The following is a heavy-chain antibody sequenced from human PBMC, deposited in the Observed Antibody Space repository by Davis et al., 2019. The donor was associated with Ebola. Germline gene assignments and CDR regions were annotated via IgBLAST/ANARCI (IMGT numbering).Heavy chain of an antibody. CDR2: VNYVGDT. J-gene: IGHJ4*02. CDR3: ARRGRGFGELLK. Sequence: SETLSLTCSVSGDSISSSGYYWGWIRQPPGKGLEWIASVNYVGDTFYNPSLKNRVTISADTSNNQFSLKLSSVTAADTAVYYCARRGRGFGELLKWGQGTLVTVSS. D-gene: IGHD3-10*01. CDR1: GDSISSSGYY. V-gene: IGHV4-39*01.